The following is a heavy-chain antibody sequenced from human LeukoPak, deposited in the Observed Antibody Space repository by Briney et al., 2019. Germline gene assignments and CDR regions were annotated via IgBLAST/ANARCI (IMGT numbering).Heavy chain of an antibody. J-gene: IGHJ3*02. CDR1: GGSISSYY. V-gene: IGHV4-59*08. Sequence: PSETLSLTCTVSGGSISSYYWSWIRQPPGKGLEWIGYIYYSGSTNYNPSLKSRVTISVDTSKNQFSLKLSSVTAADTAVYYCARLGMGDAFDSWGQGTMVTVSS. CDR2: IYYSGST. CDR3: ARLGMGDAFDS. D-gene: IGHD3-16*01.